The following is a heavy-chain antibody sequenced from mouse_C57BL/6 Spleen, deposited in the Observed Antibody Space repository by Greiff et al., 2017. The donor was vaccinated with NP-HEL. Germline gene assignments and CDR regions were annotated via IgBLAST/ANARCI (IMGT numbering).Heavy chain of an antibody. D-gene: IGHD1-1*01. J-gene: IGHJ1*03. CDR3: ARRVTTVVATRYFDV. CDR1: GYTFTDYY. V-gene: IGHV1-19*01. CDR2: INPYNGGT. Sequence: VQLQQSGPVLVKPGASVKMSCKASGYTFTDYYMNWVKQSHGKSLEWIGVINPYNGGTSYNQKFKGKATLTVDKSSSTAYMELNSLTSEDSAVYYCARRVTTVVATRYFDVWGTGTTVTVSS.